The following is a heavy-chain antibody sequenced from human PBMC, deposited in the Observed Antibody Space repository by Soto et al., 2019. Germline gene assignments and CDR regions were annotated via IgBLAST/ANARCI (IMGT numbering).Heavy chain of an antibody. Sequence: SETLSLTCTVSGGSISSYYWSWIRQPPGKGLEWIGYIYYSGSTNYNPSLKSRVTISVDTSKNQFSLKLSSVTAADTAVYYCARSDERGYSYGWALGYYYYMDVWGKGTTVTVSS. CDR1: GGSISSYY. D-gene: IGHD5-18*01. CDR3: ARSDERGYSYGWALGYYYYMDV. J-gene: IGHJ6*03. V-gene: IGHV4-59*08. CDR2: IYYSGST.